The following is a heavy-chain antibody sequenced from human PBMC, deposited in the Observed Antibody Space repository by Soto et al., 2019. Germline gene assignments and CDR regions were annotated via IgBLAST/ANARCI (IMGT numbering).Heavy chain of an antibody. D-gene: IGHD6-19*01. J-gene: IGHJ6*02. CDR1: GYTFTSYG. Sequence: QVQLVQSGAEVKKPGASVKVSCKASGYTFTSYGISWVRQAPGQGLAWMGWISAYNGNTNYAQKLKGRVTMTTDTSTSTAYMELRSLRADDTAVYYRARDEGQFYYYYYGMDVWGQGTTVTVSS. CDR3: ARDEGQFYYYYYGMDV. CDR2: ISAYNGNT. V-gene: IGHV1-18*01.